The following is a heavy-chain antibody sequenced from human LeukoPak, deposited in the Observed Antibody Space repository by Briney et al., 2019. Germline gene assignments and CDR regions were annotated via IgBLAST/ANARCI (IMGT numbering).Heavy chain of an antibody. CDR1: GYTFTNYG. CDR3: ARASWLLDPGGDDY. Sequence: GASVKVSCKASGYTFTNYGISWVRQAPGQGLEWMGWISAYNGNTNYAQKVQGRVTLTTDTSTSTAYMELRSLRSDDTAVCYCARASWLLDPGGDDYWGQGTLVTVSS. D-gene: IGHD3-22*01. CDR2: ISAYNGNT. V-gene: IGHV1-18*01. J-gene: IGHJ4*02.